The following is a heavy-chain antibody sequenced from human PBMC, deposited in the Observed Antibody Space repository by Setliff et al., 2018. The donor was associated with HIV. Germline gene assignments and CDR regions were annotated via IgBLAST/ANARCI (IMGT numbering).Heavy chain of an antibody. V-gene: IGHV4-61*02. Sequence: SETLSLTCSVSGGSISSGSYYWSWIRQPAGKGLEWIGRIYNSGSTIYNSSLKSRVTLSLDTSKNQFSLKLSSVTADDTAIYYCARGPPFAYWGQGLLVTVSS. CDR3: ARGPPFAY. J-gene: IGHJ4*02. CDR1: GGSISSGSYY. CDR2: IYNSGST.